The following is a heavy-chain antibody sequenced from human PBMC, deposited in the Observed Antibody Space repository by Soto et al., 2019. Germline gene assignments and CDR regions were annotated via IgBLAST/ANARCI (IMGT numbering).Heavy chain of an antibody. CDR2: IYSGGNT. V-gene: IGHV3-66*01. Sequence: DVQVVESGGGLVLPGGSLRLSCAASGFTVSTSRMSWFRQSPGKGLEWVAVIYSGGNTYYADSVKGRFTISRDNSQNTVYIPMSSLGAADRAVYYCAGEGGGAGNVELWGQGTLVTVSS. CDR3: AGEGGGAGNVEL. D-gene: IGHD6-13*01. J-gene: IGHJ5*02. CDR1: GFTVSTSR.